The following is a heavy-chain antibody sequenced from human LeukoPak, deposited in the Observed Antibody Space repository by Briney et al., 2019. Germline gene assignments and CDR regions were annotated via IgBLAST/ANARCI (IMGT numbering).Heavy chain of an antibody. V-gene: IGHV3-23*01. J-gene: IGHJ5*02. CDR2: ISGSGGST. CDR3: AKDQRYCSSTSCLSYDWFDP. Sequence: GGSLRLPCAASGFTFSSYAMSWVRQAPGKGLEWVSAISGSGGSTYYADSVKGRFTISRDNSKNTLYLQMNSLRAEDTAVYYCAKDQRYCSSTSCLSYDWFDPWGQGTLVTVSS. D-gene: IGHD2-2*01. CDR1: GFTFSSYA.